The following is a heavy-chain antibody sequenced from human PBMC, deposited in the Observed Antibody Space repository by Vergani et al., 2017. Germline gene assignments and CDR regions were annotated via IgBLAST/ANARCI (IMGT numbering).Heavy chain of an antibody. CDR1: GGSISSYY. Sequence: QVQLQESGPGLVKPSETLFLTCTVSGGSISSYYWSWIRQPPGKGLEWIGYIYYSGSTNYNPSLKSRVTISVDTSKNQFSLKLSSVTAADTAVYYCARVLGGGSMDVWGQGTTVTVSS. J-gene: IGHJ6*02. CDR3: ARVLGGGSMDV. V-gene: IGHV4-59*01. CDR2: IYYSGST. D-gene: IGHD3-10*01.